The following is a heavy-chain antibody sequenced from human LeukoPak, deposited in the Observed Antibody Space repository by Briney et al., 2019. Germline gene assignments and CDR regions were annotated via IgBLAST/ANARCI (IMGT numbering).Heavy chain of an antibody. J-gene: IGHJ4*01. CDR2: ILY. Sequence: GRSLRLSCAASGFTFSNYAMHWVRQAPDKGLEWVGVILYADSVKGRFTISRDNSENTLYLQVNSLRVEDAAVYFCARDPRGPTGYDSSGGDTFDLWGQGTLVTVSS. D-gene: IGHD3-22*01. CDR3: ARDPRGPTGYDSSGGDTFDL. V-gene: IGHV3-30*04. CDR1: GFTFSNYA.